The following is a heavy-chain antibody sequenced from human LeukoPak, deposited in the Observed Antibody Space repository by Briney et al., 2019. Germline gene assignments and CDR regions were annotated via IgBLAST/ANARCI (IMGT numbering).Heavy chain of an antibody. D-gene: IGHD6-6*01. CDR2: ISHDGSNK. V-gene: IGHV3-30*04. CDR3: ARVVVSSSSDYFDY. CDR1: GFTFSTYA. Sequence: HPGGSLRLSCAASGFTFSTYAMHWVRQAPGNGLEWVAVISHDGSNKYYADSVKGRFTISRDNSKNTLYLQMNSLRAEDTAVYYCARVVVSSSSDYFDYWGQGTLVTVSS. J-gene: IGHJ4*02.